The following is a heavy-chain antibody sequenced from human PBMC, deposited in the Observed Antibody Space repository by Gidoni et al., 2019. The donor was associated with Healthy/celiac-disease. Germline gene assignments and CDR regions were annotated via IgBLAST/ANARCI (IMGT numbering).Heavy chain of an antibody. V-gene: IGHV3-48*01. CDR3: ARERTYYFDY. CDR1: GFTFSSYS. CDR2: ISSSSST. Sequence: EVQLVESGGGLVQPGGSLRLSCAASGFTFSSYSMNWVRQAPGKGLEWVSYISSSSSTRDNAKNSLYLQMNSLRAEDTAVYYCARERTYYFDYWGQGTLVTVSS. J-gene: IGHJ4*02.